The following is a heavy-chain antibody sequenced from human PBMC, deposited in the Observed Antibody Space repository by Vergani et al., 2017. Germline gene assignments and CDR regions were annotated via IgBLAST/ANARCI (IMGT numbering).Heavy chain of an antibody. D-gene: IGHD2-2*01. V-gene: IGHV1-46*01. CDR3: ARDRRYCSSTSCYVGRDWFDP. J-gene: IGHJ5*02. CDR1: GYTFTSYY. Sequence: QVQLVQSGAEVKKPGASVKVSCKASGYTFTSYYMHWVRQAPGQGLEWMGIINPSGGSTSYAQKFQGRVTMTRDTSTSTVYMELSSLRSEATAVYYCARDRRYCSSTSCYVGRDWFDPWGQGTLVTVSS. CDR2: INPSGGST.